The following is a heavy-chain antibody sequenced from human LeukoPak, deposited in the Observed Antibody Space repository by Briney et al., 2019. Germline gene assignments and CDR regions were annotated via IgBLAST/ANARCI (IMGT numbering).Heavy chain of an antibody. Sequence: GRSLRLPCAASGFTFSSYAMHWVRQAPGKGLEWVAVISYDGSNKYYADSVKGRFTISRDNSKNTLYLQMNSLRAEDTAVYYCAREHHDGSPEIWGQGTMVTVSS. CDR1: GFTFSSYA. V-gene: IGHV3-30-3*01. J-gene: IGHJ3*02. D-gene: IGHD3-16*01. CDR2: ISYDGSNK. CDR3: AREHHDGSPEI.